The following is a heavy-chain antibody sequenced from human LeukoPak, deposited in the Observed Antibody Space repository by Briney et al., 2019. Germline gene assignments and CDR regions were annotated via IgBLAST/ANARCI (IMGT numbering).Heavy chain of an antibody. CDR2: INHSGST. J-gene: IGHJ4*02. CDR1: GGSFRGYY. V-gene: IGHV4-34*01. D-gene: IGHD3-10*01. Sequence: PSETLSLTCADYGGSFRGYYWSWIRQPPGKGLEWIGEINHSGSTNYNPSLKSRVTISVDTSKNQFSLKLSSVTAADTAVYYCARGVRGPNDYWGQGTLVTVSS. CDR3: ARGVRGPNDY.